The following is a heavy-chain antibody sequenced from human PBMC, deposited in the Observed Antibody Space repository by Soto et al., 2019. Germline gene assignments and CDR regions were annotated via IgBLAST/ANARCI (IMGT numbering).Heavy chain of an antibody. J-gene: IGHJ4*02. V-gene: IGHV3-74*01. CDR1: GFTLSNYW. D-gene: IGHD2-2*01. Sequence: GGSLRLSCAASGFTLSNYWMHWARQAPGKGLVWVSRISSDGSSTNYADSVKGRFTISRDNAKNTLHLQMNSLRAEDTAVYYCARVPYCSSSSCYSYFDSSGQGTLVTVSS. CDR3: ARVPYCSSSSCYSYFDS. CDR2: ISSDGSST.